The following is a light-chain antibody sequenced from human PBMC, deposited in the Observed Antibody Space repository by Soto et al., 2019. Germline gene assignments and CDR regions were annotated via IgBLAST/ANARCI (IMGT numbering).Light chain of an antibody. J-gene: IGKJ5*01. Sequence: IPTTQSPSSVSASVGDRDTITCRASQSISSYLNWYQQRPGKAPKLLIYAASSLQSGVPSRFSGSGSGTDFTLTISSLQPEDFATYYCQQSYSTPITFGQGTRLEIK. CDR2: AAS. CDR1: QSISSY. V-gene: IGKV1-39*01. CDR3: QQSYSTPIT.